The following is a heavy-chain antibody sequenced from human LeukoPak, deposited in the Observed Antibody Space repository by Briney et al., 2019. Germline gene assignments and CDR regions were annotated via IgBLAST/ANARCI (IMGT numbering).Heavy chain of an antibody. CDR2: IIPILGIA. D-gene: IGHD2-2*01. CDR3: ARRGYCSSTSCHAHYYYYGMDV. V-gene: IGHV1-69*04. J-gene: IGHJ6*02. CDR1: GGTFSSYA. Sequence: SVKVSCKASGGTFSSYAISWVRQAPGQGLEWMGRIIPILGIANYAQKFQGRVTITADKSTSTAYMELSSLRSEDTAVYYCARRGYCSSTSCHAHYYYYGMDVWGQGTTVTVSS.